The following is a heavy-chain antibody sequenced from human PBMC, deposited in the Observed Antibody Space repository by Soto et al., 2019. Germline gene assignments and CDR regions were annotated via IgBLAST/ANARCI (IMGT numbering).Heavy chain of an antibody. CDR3: ARDCSGGSCSYVMDV. CDR2: INAGNGNT. J-gene: IGHJ6*03. CDR1: GYTFTSYA. Sequence: ASVKVSCKASGYTFTSYAMHWVRQAPGQRLEWMGWINAGNGNTKYSQKFQGRVTITRDTSASTAYMELSSLRSEDTAVYYCARDCSGGSCSYVMDVWGKGTTVTVSS. D-gene: IGHD2-15*01. V-gene: IGHV1-3*01.